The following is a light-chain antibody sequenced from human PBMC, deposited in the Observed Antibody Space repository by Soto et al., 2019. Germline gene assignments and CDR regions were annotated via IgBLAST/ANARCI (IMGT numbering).Light chain of an antibody. Sequence: EIVLTQSPGTLSLSPGERATLSCRASQSVSSSSLASYQQKPGQAPRLLIYGASSRATGIPDRFSGSGSGTDFTLTISRLEPEDFAVYYCQQYGSQGITFGQGTRLEI. V-gene: IGKV3-20*01. CDR1: QSVSSSS. CDR3: QQYGSQGIT. CDR2: GAS. J-gene: IGKJ5*01.